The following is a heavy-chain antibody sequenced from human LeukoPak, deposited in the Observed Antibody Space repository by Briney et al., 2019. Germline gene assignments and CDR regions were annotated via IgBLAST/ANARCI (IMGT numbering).Heavy chain of an antibody. CDR3: ARPYCSSTSCQEGLGY. J-gene: IGHJ4*02. Sequence: GESLKISCKGSGYSFTSYWIGWVRQMPGKGLEWMGIIHPGDSDTRYSPSFQGQVTISADKSISTAYLQWSSLKASDTAMYYCARPYCSSTSCQEGLGYWGQGTLVTVSS. D-gene: IGHD2-2*01. CDR1: GYSFTSYW. V-gene: IGHV5-51*01. CDR2: IHPGDSDT.